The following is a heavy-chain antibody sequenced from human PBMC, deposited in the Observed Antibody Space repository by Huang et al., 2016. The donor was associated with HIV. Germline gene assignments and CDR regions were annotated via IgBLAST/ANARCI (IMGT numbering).Heavy chain of an antibody. CDR2: ISCYNGNT. CDR1: GYTFTSYG. J-gene: IGHJ4*02. Sequence: QVQLVQSGAEVKKPGAAVKVSCKASGYTFTSYGISWVRQAPVQGLEWMGVISCYNGNTNYAQNRQGRVTMTTDTSTSTAYMELRSLRSDDTAVYYCARATAYSSGWYSLVDYWGQGTLVTVSS. D-gene: IGHD6-19*01. V-gene: IGHV1-18*04. CDR3: ARATAYSSGWYSLVDY.